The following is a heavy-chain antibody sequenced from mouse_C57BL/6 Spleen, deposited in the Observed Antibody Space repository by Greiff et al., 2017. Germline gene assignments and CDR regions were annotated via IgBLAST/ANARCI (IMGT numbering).Heavy chain of an antibody. D-gene: IGHD3-2*02. J-gene: IGHJ2*01. CDR2: ISDGGSYT. CDR3: ARDQDRYYFDY. CDR1: GFTFSSYA. Sequence: VQLKESGGGLVKPGGSLKLSCAASGFTFSSYAMSWVRQTPEKRLEWVATISDGGSYTYYPDNVKGRFTISRDNAKNNLYLQMSHLKSEDTAMYYCARDQDRYYFDYWGQGTTLTVSS. V-gene: IGHV5-4*01.